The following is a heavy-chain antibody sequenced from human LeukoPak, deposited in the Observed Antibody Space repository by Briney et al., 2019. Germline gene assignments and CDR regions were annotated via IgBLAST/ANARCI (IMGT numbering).Heavy chain of an antibody. CDR3: ASHHGYCSGGSCYEGNWFDP. CDR2: IIPSLGIA. D-gene: IGHD2-15*01. CDR1: GGTFSSYA. V-gene: IGHV1-69*04. J-gene: IGHJ5*02. Sequence: ASVMVSCKASGGTFSSYAISWVRQAPGQGLEWMGRIIPSLGIANYAQKFQGRVTITADKSTSTAYMELSSLRSEDTAVYYCASHHGYCSGGSCYEGNWFDPWGQGTLVTVSS.